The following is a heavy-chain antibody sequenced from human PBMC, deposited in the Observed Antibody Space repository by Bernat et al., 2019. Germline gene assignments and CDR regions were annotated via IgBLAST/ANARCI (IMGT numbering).Heavy chain of an antibody. D-gene: IGHD6-13*01. V-gene: IGHV3-7*03. CDR3: ARGESTAAGPFNY. CDR2: IKQDGSET. J-gene: IGHJ4*02. CDR1: GFTFSSYW. Sequence: EVQLVESGGGLVQPGGSPRLSCAASGFTFSSYWMTWVRQAPGKGLEWVAHIKQDGSETYYVDSVKGRFTISRDNAKNSLYLQMNGLRADDTAVYYCARGESTAAGPFNYWGQGTLVTVSS.